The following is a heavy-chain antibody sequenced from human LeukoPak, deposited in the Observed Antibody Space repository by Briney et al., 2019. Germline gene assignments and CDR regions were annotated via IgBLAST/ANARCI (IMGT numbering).Heavy chain of an antibody. V-gene: IGHV1-69*05. CDR3: ARGAKQLLTSRAYYYYYYMDV. J-gene: IGHJ6*03. CDR1: GGTFSSYT. D-gene: IGHD2-2*01. CDR2: IIPIFGTA. Sequence: SVKVSCKASGGTFSSYTISWVRQAPGQGLEWMGGIIPIFGTANYAQKFQGRVTITTDESTSTAYMELSSLRSEDTAVYYCARGAKQLLTSRAYYYYYYMDVWGKGTTVTVSS.